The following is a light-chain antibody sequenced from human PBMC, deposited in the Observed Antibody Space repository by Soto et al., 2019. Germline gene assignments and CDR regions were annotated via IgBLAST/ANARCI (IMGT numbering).Light chain of an antibody. Sequence: QSALTQPASVSGSPGQSITISCTGTSSDVGGYNYVSWYQQHPGKAPKLMIYDVSTRPSGVSNRFSGSKSGNTASLTISGLQAEYEADYYCTSYTSSSTLAFGGGTKLTVL. CDR3: TSYTSSSTLA. CDR2: DVS. CDR1: SSDVGGYNY. J-gene: IGLJ2*01. V-gene: IGLV2-14*01.